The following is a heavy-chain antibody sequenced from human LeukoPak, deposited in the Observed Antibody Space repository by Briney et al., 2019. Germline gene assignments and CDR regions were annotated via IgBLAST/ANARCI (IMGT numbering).Heavy chain of an antibody. V-gene: IGHV3-30*04. CDR1: GFTFSSYA. CDR2: ISYDGSNK. J-gene: IGHJ4*02. Sequence: PGRSLRLSCAASGFTFSSYAMHWVRQAPGKGLEWVAVISYDGSNKYYADSVKGRFTISRDNSKNTLYLQMNSLRAEDTAVYYCARDGGSGSYPYWGQGTLVTVSS. D-gene: IGHD1-26*01. CDR3: ARDGGSGSYPY.